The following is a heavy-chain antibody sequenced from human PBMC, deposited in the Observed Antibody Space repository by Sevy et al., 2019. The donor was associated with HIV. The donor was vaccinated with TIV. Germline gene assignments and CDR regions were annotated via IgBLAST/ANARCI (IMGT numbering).Heavy chain of an antibody. CDR1: GFTFSSYW. D-gene: IGHD3-10*01. V-gene: IGHV3-74*01. Sequence: SLRLSCAASGFTFSSYWMHWVRQAPGKGLVWVSRINSDGSSTSYADSVKGRFTISRDNAKNTLYLQMNSLRAEDTAVYYCASSKGDYYYGSGSLHADYWGQGTLVTVSS. CDR2: INSDGSST. J-gene: IGHJ4*02. CDR3: ASSKGDYYYGSGSLHADY.